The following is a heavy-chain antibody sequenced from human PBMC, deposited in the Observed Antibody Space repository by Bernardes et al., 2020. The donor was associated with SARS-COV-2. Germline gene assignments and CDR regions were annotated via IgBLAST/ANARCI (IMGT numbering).Heavy chain of an antibody. V-gene: IGHV4-59*08. CDR1: GGSISSYY. D-gene: IGHD1-1*01. J-gene: IGHJ6*02. Sequence: SETLSLTCTVSGGSISSYYWNWIRQPPGKGLEWIGYIYYSGSTTYNPSLKSRVTISVDTFKNEFSLNLSSVTAADTAVYFCSRGFVEMSGIGMMDVWGQGTTVTVSS. CDR2: IYYSGST. CDR3: SRGFVEMSGIGMMDV.